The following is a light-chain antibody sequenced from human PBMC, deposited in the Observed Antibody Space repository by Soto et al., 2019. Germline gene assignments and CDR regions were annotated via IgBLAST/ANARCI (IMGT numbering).Light chain of an antibody. Sequence: QSVLTQPTSVSGSPGQSITIACTGTSSDVGSYNYVSWDQQHPGKSPKLMIYEVTNRPSGVSNRFSGSKSGNTASLTISGLQTEDEAHYYCSSYTTNTTLVFGGGTK. J-gene: IGLJ2*01. V-gene: IGLV2-14*01. CDR1: SSDVGSYNY. CDR3: SSYTTNTTLV. CDR2: EVT.